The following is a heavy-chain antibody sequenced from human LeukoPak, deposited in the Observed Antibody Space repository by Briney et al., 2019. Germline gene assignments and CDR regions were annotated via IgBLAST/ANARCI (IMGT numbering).Heavy chain of an antibody. J-gene: IGHJ4*02. CDR3: ARDNYYGSGSYLV. V-gene: IGHV3-30*04. CDR2: ISYYGSNK. Sequence: GRSLRLSCAASGFTFSSYAMHWVRQAPGKGLEWVAVISYYGSNKYYADSVKGRFTISRDNSKNTLYLQMNSLRAEGTAVYYCARDNYYGSGSYLVWGQGTLVTVSS. CDR1: GFTFSSYA. D-gene: IGHD3-10*01.